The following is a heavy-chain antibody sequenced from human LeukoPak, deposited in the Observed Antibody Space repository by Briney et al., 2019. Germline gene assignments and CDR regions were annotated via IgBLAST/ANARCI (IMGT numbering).Heavy chain of an antibody. J-gene: IGHJ1*01. D-gene: IGHD3-9*01. CDR2: FYYSGNP. CDR1: GGSISGSSYY. CDR3: ASGHNIDWLVVGYFQS. V-gene: IGHV4-39*01. Sequence: SETLSLTCTVSGGSISGSSYYFGWIRQPPGKHLEWIGGFYYSGNPYYDPSLESRATISVDTSKNQFSLKLSSATAADTSVYFCASGHNIDWLVVGYFQSWGQGTLVTVSS.